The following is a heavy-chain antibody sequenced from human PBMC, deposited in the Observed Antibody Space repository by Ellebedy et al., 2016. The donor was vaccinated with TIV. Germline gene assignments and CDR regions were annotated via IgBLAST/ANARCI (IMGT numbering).Heavy chain of an antibody. CDR1: GFTFSDCY. CDR2: ISSSGSTI. CDR3: ARSPVLDH. Sequence: GESLKISCAASGFTFSDCYMSWIRQAPGKGLEWVSYISSSGSTIYYADSVKGRFTISRDNAQNSLFLQMNSLRVEDTALYFCARSPVLDHWGQGTLVTVSS. V-gene: IGHV3-11*04. J-gene: IGHJ4*02.